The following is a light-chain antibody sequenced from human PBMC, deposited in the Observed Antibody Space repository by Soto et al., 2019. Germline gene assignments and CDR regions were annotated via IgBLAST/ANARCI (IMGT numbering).Light chain of an antibody. CDR1: QVIANN. CDR2: AAS. Sequence: DIQMTQSPSSLSASVGDRVTLTCRASQVIANNLGWYQQKPGKAPKRLIFAASTLEGGAPSRFSGSGSATEFTLTISSLQPEDFATYYCLQHHTYPFTFGQGTKVEI. CDR3: LQHHTYPFT. J-gene: IGKJ2*01. V-gene: IGKV1-17*01.